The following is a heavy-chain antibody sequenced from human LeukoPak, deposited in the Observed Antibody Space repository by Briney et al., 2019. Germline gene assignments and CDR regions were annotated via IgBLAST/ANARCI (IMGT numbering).Heavy chain of an antibody. CDR2: IYCSGST. J-gene: IGHJ5*02. CDR3: ARAFRVDYGDLPSWFDP. Sequence: SETLSLTCTVSGGSISSGDYYWSWIRQPPGKGLEWIGYIYCSGSTYYNPSLKSRVTISVDTSKNQFSLKLSSVTAADTAVYYCARAFRVDYGDLPSWFDPWGQGTLVTVSS. V-gene: IGHV4-30-4*08. D-gene: IGHD4-17*01. CDR1: GGSISSGDYY.